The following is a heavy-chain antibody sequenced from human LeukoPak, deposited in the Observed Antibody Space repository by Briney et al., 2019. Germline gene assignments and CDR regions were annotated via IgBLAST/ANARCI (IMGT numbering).Heavy chain of an antibody. Sequence: PGGSLRLSCAASGFTFSSYGMSWVRQAPGKGLEWVSAIGGSGHSTYYADSAKGRFTISRDNSRNTLYLQMNSLRAEDTAVYYCARDNDEAYYYYYGMDVWGQGTTVTVSS. J-gene: IGHJ6*02. D-gene: IGHD2-8*01. CDR3: ARDNDEAYYYYYGMDV. CDR2: IGGSGHST. V-gene: IGHV3-23*01. CDR1: GFTFSSYG.